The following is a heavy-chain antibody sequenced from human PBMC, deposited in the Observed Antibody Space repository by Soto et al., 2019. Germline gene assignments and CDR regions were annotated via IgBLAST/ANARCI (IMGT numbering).Heavy chain of an antibody. D-gene: IGHD6-6*01. J-gene: IGHJ4*02. CDR1: GFAFSNYV. V-gene: IGHV3-23*01. Sequence: EVQLLESGGGLVQPGGALRLSGAAAGFAFSNYVMSWVRQVPGKGLEWVSAITGSGGDTYYADSVEGRFTVTRDSSKNTLYLQMASLRAEDTAVYFCAKGSASTRPYYFDYWGQGTLVTVSS. CDR2: ITGSGGDT. CDR3: AKGSASTRPYYFDY.